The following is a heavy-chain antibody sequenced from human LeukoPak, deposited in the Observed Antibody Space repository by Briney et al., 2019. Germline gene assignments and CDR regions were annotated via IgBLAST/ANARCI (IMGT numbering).Heavy chain of an antibody. J-gene: IGHJ4*02. CDR1: GFTFSSYA. Sequence: GRSLRLSCAASGFTFSSYAMHWVRQAPGKGLEWVAVISYDGSNKYYADSVKGRFTISRDNSKNTLYLQMNSLRAEDTAVYYSARDSVVVTAGGNFDYWGQGTLVTVSS. D-gene: IGHD2-21*02. CDR2: ISYDGSNK. CDR3: ARDSVVVTAGGNFDY. V-gene: IGHV3-30*04.